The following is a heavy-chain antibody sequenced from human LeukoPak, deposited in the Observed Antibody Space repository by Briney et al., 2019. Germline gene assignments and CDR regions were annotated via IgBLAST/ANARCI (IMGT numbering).Heavy chain of an antibody. CDR1: GGSISSGDYY. CDR3: ARAYGDYDIYYYYYGMDV. D-gene: IGHD4-17*01. J-gene: IGHJ6*02. Sequence: SETLSLTCTVSGGSISSGDYYWSWIRQPPGKGLEWIGYIYHSGSTYYNPSLKSRVTISVDRSKNQFSLKLSSVTAADTAVYYCARAYGDYDIYYYYYGMDVWGQGTTVTVSS. V-gene: IGHV4-30-2*01. CDR2: IYHSGST.